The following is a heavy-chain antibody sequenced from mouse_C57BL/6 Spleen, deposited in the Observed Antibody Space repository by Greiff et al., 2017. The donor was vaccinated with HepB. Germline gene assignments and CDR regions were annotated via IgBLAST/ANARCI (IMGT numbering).Heavy chain of an antibody. V-gene: IGHV5-16*01. CDR3: AREYYGAMDY. CDR2: INYDGSST. J-gene: IGHJ4*01. D-gene: IGHD1-1*01. Sequence: EVQVVESEGGLVQPGSSMKLSCTASGFTFSDYYMAWVRQVPEKGLEWVANINYDGSSTYYLDSLKSRFIISRDNAKNILYLQMSSLKSEDTATYYCAREYYGAMDYWGQGTSVTVSS. CDR1: GFTFSDYY.